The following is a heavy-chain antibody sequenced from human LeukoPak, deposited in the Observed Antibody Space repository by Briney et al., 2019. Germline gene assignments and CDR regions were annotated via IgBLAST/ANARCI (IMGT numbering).Heavy chain of an antibody. CDR1: GGSISSYY. CDR2: IYYSGST. V-gene: IGHV4-59*13. Sequence: SETLSLTCTVSGGSISSYYWSWIRQPPGKGLEWIGYIYYSGSTNYNPSLKSRVTISVDTSKNQFSLKLSSVTAADTAAYYCARRVATIEIFDYWGQGTLVTVSS. CDR3: ARRVATIEIFDY. D-gene: IGHD5-24*01. J-gene: IGHJ4*02.